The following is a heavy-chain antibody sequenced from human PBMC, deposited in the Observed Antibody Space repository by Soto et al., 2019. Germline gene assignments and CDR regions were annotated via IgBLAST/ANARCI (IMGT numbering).Heavy chain of an antibody. V-gene: IGHV1-18*01. D-gene: IGHD3-3*01. CDR1: GYTFTSYG. J-gene: IGHJ4*02. CDR3: ARDLPNYDFWSGYYAAYFDY. CDR2: ISAYNGNT. Sequence: ASVKVSCKASGYTFTSYGISWVRQAPGQGLERMGWISAYNGNTNYAQKLQGRVTMTTDTSTSTAYMELRSLRSDDTAVYYCARDLPNYDFWSGYYAAYFDYWGQGTLVTVSS.